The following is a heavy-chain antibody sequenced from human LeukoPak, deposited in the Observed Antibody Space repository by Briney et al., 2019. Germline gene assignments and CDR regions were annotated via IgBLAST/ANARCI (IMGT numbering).Heavy chain of an antibody. CDR3: EGDFYGDDY. V-gene: IGHV3-7*01. J-gene: IGHJ4*02. Sequence: GGSLRLSCAASVFSFSDYWMSTVRQSPGKGLEWVANINKDGSEEYHLDSVKGEFTISRDNAQNSLYLQMNSLTAEDTAVYYVEGDFYGDDYWGQGTLVTVSS. CDR2: INKDGSEE. D-gene: IGHD4-17*01. CDR1: VFSFSDYW.